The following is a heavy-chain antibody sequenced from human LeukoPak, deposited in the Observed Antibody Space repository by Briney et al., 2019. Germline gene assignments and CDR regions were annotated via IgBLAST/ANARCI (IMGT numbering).Heavy chain of an antibody. J-gene: IGHJ4*02. V-gene: IGHV5-10-1*01. CDR2: IDPSDSYT. CDR3: ARWRRLDY. Sequence: GESLKISCNGSGYXLTSFWINWVRQMPGKGLEWMGRIDPSDSYTNYSPSFQGHVTISADKSVSTAYLQWSSLKASDTAIYYCARWRRLDYWGQGTLVTVSP. CDR1: GYXLTSFW.